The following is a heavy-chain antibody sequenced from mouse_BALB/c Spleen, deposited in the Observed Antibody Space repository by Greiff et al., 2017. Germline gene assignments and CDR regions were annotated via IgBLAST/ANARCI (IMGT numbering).Heavy chain of an antibody. CDR3: AFYYYGSSYAY. D-gene: IGHD1-1*01. J-gene: IGHJ3*01. CDR1: GFNIKDTY. V-gene: IGHV14-3*02. CDR2: IDPANGNT. Sequence: QLQQSGAELVKPGASVKLSCTASGFNIKDTYMHWVKQRPEQGLEWIGRIDPANGNTKYDPKFQGKATITADTSSNTAYLQLSSLTSEDTAVYYCAFYYYGSSYAYWGQGTLVTVSA.